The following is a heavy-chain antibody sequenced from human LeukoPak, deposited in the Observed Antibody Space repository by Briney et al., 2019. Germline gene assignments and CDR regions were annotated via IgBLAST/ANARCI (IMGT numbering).Heavy chain of an antibody. CDR3: ARVGGYYFAPDY. CDR1: GYTFSSYG. D-gene: IGHD2-15*01. V-gene: IGHV1-18*01. J-gene: IGHJ4*02. Sequence: GASVKVSCKASGYTFSSYGISWVRQAPGQGLEWMGWISVYNGNANYAQKVQGRVTMTTDTSTSTAYMDLRSLRSDDTAVYYCARVGGYYFAPDYWGQGTLVTVSS. CDR2: ISVYNGNA.